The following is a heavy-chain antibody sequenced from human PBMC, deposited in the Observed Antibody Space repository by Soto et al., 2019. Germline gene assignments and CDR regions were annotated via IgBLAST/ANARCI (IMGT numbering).Heavy chain of an antibody. Sequence: QAQLRESGPGLVKPSETLSLTCTVSSGSMGTYFWSWIRQPPGKGLEWVGYIYYSETTNYNPSLKSRVTIFRGTCKNPVSLRLSSVTAADPAVYYCARGRVGTYDAFDIWGQGTLVTVSS. D-gene: IGHD1-26*01. V-gene: IGHV4-59*01. CDR3: ARGRVGTYDAFDI. J-gene: IGHJ3*02. CDR2: IYYSETT. CDR1: SGSMGTYF.